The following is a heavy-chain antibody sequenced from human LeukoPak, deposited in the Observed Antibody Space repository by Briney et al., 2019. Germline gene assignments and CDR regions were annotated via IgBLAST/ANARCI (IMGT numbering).Heavy chain of an antibody. V-gene: IGHV1-2*02. CDR2: INPNSGGT. Sequence: ASVKVSCKASGYTFSGYYMHWVRQAPGQGLEWMGWINPNSGGTNYAQKFQGRVTMTRDTSISTAYIELNRLRSDDTAVYYCARAQWWGGCCSSTSCTNYYLDVWGKGTTVTVSS. CDR1: GYTFSGYY. CDR3: ARAQWWGGCCSSTSCTNYYLDV. D-gene: IGHD2-2*01. J-gene: IGHJ6*03.